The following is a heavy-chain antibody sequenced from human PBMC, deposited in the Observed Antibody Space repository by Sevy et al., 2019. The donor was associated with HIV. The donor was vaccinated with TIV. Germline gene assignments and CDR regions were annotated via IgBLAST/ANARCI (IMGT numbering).Heavy chain of an antibody. D-gene: IGHD3-22*01. CDR1: GFTFSSHA. CDR2: IGTNGDGR. Sequence: GSLRLSCVASGFTFSSHAMNWVRQVPGKGLEWVSSIGTNGDGRYYADSVKGRFTISRDNSKSTLYLQMNSLRAEDTALYYYSKPIYFYDNSGYSGDYWGQGIRVTVSS. CDR3: SKPIYFYDNSGYSGDY. J-gene: IGHJ4*02. V-gene: IGHV3-23*01.